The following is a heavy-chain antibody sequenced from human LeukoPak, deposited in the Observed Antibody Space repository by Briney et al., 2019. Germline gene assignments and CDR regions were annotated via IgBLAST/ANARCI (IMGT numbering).Heavy chain of an antibody. D-gene: IGHD4-11*01. V-gene: IGHV5-51*01. CDR2: IFPSDSDT. Sequence: GESLKISWKGSGYSFTSYWINWVRQLPGKGLEWMGIIFPSDSDTRYSPSFQGQVTMSVDKSSNTAYLQWSTMKASDTAMYYCARQTTFDVWGQGTMVTVFS. CDR1: GYSFTSYW. CDR3: ARQTTFDV. J-gene: IGHJ3*01.